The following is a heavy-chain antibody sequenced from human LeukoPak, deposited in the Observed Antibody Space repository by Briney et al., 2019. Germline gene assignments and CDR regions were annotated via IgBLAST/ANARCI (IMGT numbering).Heavy chain of an antibody. Sequence: SETLSLTCAVSGGSISSSNWWSWVRQPPGKGLEWIGEIYHSGSTNYIPSLKSRVTISVDKSKNQFSLKLSSVTAADTAVYYCAREGYYYGSGTAVDVWGKGTTVTVSS. CDR1: GGSISSSNW. V-gene: IGHV4-4*02. D-gene: IGHD3-10*01. CDR3: AREGYYYGSGTAVDV. CDR2: IYHSGST. J-gene: IGHJ6*04.